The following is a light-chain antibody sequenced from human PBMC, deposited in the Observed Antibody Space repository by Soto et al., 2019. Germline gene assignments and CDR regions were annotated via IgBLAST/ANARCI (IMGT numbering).Light chain of an antibody. CDR2: DAS. CDR1: QGISSA. V-gene: IGKV1-13*02. CDR3: QQFNSYPLT. J-gene: IGKJ5*01. Sequence: AIQLTQSPSSLSASVGVRVTITCPASQGISSALAGYQQKPGKAPKLLIYDASSLESGVPSRFSGSGSGTDFTLTISSLQPEDFATYYCQQFNSYPLTFGQGTRLEIK.